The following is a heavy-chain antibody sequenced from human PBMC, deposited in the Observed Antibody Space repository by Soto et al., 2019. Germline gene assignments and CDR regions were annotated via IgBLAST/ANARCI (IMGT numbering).Heavy chain of an antibody. D-gene: IGHD3-22*01. Sequence: QVQLVQSGAEVKKPGSSVKVSCKASGGTFSSYTISWVRQAPGQGLEWMGRIIPILGIANYAQKFQGRVTITADKSTSPAYMELSSLRSEDTAVYYCASNYYDCGGYLNWFDPWGQGTLVTVSS. V-gene: IGHV1-69*02. J-gene: IGHJ5*02. CDR3: ASNYYDCGGYLNWFDP. CDR2: IIPILGIA. CDR1: GGTFSSYT.